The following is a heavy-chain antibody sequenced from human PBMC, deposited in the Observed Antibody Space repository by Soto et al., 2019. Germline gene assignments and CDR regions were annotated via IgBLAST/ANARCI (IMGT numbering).Heavy chain of an antibody. V-gene: IGHV3-23*01. CDR1: GFTFSSYA. CDR3: ARDVWETTSMYYGLDV. D-gene: IGHD1-26*01. CDR2: ITGSGAIT. Sequence: GGSLRLSCAASGFTFSSYAMSWVRLAPGKGLEWVSGITGSGAITYYTDSVKGRFTISRDNSKNTLYLQMHSLRAEDTAVYYCARDVWETTSMYYGLDVWGPGTTVTVSS. J-gene: IGHJ6*02.